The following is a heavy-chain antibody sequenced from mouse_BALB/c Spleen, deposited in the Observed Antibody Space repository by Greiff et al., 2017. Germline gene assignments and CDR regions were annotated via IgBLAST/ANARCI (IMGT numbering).Heavy chain of an antibody. CDR1: GFTFSSYA. V-gene: IGHV5-6-5*01. CDR2: ISSGGST. Sequence: EVMLVESGGGLVKPGGSLKLSCAASGFTFSSYAMSWVRQTPEKRLEWVASISSGGSTYYPDSVKGRFTISRDNARNILYLQMSSLRSEDTAMYYCARNGNYERVWFAYWGQGTLVTVSA. D-gene: IGHD2-1*01. J-gene: IGHJ3*01. CDR3: ARNGNYERVWFAY.